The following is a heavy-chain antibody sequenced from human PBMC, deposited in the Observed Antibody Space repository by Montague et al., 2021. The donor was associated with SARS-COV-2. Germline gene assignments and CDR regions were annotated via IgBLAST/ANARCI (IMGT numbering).Heavy chain of an antibody. CDR3: ARLGQPYFDWFLFGEGYFDY. CDR1: GGSISSHY. D-gene: IGHD3-9*01. CDR2: IYFSGST. V-gene: IGHV4-59*08. J-gene: IGHJ4*02. Sequence: SETLSLTCTVSGGSISSHYWSWIRQPPGKGLEWIGYIYFSGSTKYNPYLKSRVRISVGTYKNQFYLTLSSVTVADTDVYDCARLGQPYFDWFLFGEGYFDYWGQGALVTVSS.